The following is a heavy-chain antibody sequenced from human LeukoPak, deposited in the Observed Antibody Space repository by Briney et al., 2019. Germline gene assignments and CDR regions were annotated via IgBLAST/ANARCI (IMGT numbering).Heavy chain of an antibody. J-gene: IGHJ4*02. D-gene: IGHD6-13*01. Sequence: SETLSLTCTVSGYSISSGYYWGWIRQPPRKGLEWIGSIHHSGSTYYNPSLKSRVTISVDTSKNQFSLKLSSVTAADTAVYYCARWQQLQGDFDYWGQGTLVTVSS. CDR1: GYSISSGYY. V-gene: IGHV4-38-2*02. CDR3: ARWQQLQGDFDY. CDR2: IHHSGST.